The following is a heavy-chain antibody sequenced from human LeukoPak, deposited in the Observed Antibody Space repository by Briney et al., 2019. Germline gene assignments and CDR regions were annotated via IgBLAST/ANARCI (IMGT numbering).Heavy chain of an antibody. J-gene: IGHJ4*02. V-gene: IGHV3-48*02. D-gene: IGHD3-22*01. CDR3: ARALYDEYYYDSSGYYYGGVDY. CDR2: ISSSSSTI. CDR1: GFTFSSYS. Sequence: AGGSLRLSCAASGFTFSSYSMNWVRQAPGKGLEWVSYISSSSSTIYYADSVKGRFTISRDNAKNSLYLQMNSLRDEDTAVYYCARALYDEYYYDSSGYYYGGVDYWGQGTLVTVSS.